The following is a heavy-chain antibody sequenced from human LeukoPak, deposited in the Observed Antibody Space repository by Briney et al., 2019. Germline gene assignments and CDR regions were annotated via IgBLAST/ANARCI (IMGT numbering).Heavy chain of an antibody. J-gene: IGHJ4*02. CDR2: ISHSGST. V-gene: IGHV4-30-2*03. CDR1: GGSISSGTYY. Sequence: SQTLSLTCTVSGGSISSGTYYWSWIRQPPGKGLERIGYISHSGSTYYNPSLKSRVTISVDTSKNQFSLKLSSVTAADTAVYYCARHEELLSYYFDYWGQGTLVTVSS. CDR3: ARHEELLSYYFDY. D-gene: IGHD3-10*01.